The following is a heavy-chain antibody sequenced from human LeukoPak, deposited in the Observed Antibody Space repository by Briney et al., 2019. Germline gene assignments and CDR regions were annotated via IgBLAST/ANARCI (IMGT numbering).Heavy chain of an antibody. Sequence: GGSLRLSCAASGFTFSSYSMNWVRQAPGKGLEWVSSISSSSTYIYYADSVKGRFTISRDNSKNTLYLQMNSLRAEDTAVYYCARDEDSSGYLHYFDYWGQGTLVTVSS. CDR3: ARDEDSSGYLHYFDY. CDR2: ISSSSTYI. CDR1: GFTFSSYS. D-gene: IGHD3-22*01. V-gene: IGHV3-21*01. J-gene: IGHJ4*02.